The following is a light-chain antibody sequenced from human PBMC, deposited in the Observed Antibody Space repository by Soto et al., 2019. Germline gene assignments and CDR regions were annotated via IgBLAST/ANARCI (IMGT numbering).Light chain of an antibody. CDR2: GES. V-gene: IGKV3-15*01. CDR1: QSVSSN. Sequence: EIVMTQSPATMSVSPGERVTLCCRASQSVSSNLAWYQQSPRRATRLLIYGESTRATGITARCSGSGSGKEFTRSMNSMTYEAWGVYSGRKYKNLPWTFGPGTKLEI. J-gene: IGKJ1*01. CDR3: RKYKNLPWT.